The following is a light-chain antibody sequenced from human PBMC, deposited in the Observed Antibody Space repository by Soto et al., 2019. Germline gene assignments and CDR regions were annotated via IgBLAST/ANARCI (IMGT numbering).Light chain of an antibody. Sequence: EIVLAQSPGTLSLSPGERATLSCRASQTISSRYLTWYQQKSGQVPRLLIYGASSRDTGIPDRFSGSGSGTDFTLTISRLEPEDVAVYYCHHSGNSHGTFGQGTKVEIK. V-gene: IGKV3-20*01. CDR3: HHSGNSHGT. CDR2: GAS. J-gene: IGKJ1*01. CDR1: QTISSRY.